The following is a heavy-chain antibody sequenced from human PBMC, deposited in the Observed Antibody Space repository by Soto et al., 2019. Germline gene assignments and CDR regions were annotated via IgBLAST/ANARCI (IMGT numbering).Heavy chain of an antibody. CDR3: ARDPPATRHGMDV. V-gene: IGHV3-74*01. J-gene: IGHJ6*02. CDR1: GFTFSSYW. CDR2: INSDGSST. Sequence: GGSLRLSCAASGFTFSSYWVHWVRQAPGKGLVWVSRINSDGSSTTYADSVRGRFTISRDNSKNTLYLQMKSLRAEDTAVYYCARDPPATRHGMDVWGQGTTVTVSS.